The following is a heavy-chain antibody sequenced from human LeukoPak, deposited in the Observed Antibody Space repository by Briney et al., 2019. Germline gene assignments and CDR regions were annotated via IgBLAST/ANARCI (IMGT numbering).Heavy chain of an antibody. CDR3: AKDLLPDSSGLYDAFDV. V-gene: IGHV1-18*01. CDR2: ISAYNGNT. Sequence: ASVKVSCKASGYTFTSYGISWVRQAPGQGLEWMGWISAYNGNTNYAQKLQGRVTMTTDTSTSTAYMELRSLRSDDTAVYYCAKDLLPDSSGLYDAFDVWGQGTMVTVSS. CDR1: GYTFTSYG. J-gene: IGHJ3*01. D-gene: IGHD3-22*01.